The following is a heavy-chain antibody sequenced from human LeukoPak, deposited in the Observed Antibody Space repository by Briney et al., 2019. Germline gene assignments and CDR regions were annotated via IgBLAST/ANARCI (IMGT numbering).Heavy chain of an antibody. V-gene: IGHV1-2*02. CDR3: AGVGYSSSDY. CDR2: INPNSGDT. Sequence: ASVKVSCKASGYTSTGYYMHWVRQAPGQGLEWMGWINPNSGDTNYAQKFQGRVTMTRDTSISTAYMELSRLRSDDTAVYYCAGVGYSSSDYWGQGTLVTVSS. D-gene: IGHD6-6*01. CDR1: GYTSTGYY. J-gene: IGHJ4*02.